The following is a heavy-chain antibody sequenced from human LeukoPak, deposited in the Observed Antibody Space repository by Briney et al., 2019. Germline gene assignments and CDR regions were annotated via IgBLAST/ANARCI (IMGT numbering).Heavy chain of an antibody. CDR3: ARLTHTTGSS. CDR1: GGSFRSYY. J-gene: IGHJ5*02. V-gene: IGHV4-59*01. CDR2: IYYSGTT. Sequence: SETLSLTCTVSGGSFRSYYWSWIRQPPGRGLEWIGYIYYSGTTSYNPSLKRRVTMSVDTSKNQFSLKLTSVTAADTAVYYCARLTHTTGSSWGQGILVTVSS. D-gene: IGHD6-19*01.